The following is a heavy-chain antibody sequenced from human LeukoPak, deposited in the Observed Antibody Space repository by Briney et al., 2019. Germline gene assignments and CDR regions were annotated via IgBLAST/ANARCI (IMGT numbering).Heavy chain of an antibody. D-gene: IGHD6-13*01. Sequence: GRSLRLSCAASGFTFDEYAMHWVPQAPGKGLEWGSGISGNSGSIGYARSVKGRFTISRDNAKNSLYLQMNSLRAEDTALYYCAKDIWAAAAGTFDYWGQGTLVTVSS. J-gene: IGHJ4*02. CDR1: GFTFDEYA. V-gene: IGHV3-9*01. CDR2: ISGNSGSI. CDR3: AKDIWAAAAGTFDY.